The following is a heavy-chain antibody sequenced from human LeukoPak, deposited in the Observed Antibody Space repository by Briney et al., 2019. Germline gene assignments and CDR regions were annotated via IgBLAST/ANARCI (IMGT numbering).Heavy chain of an antibody. CDR2: IIPIFGIA. Sequence: SVRVSCKASGGTFSSYAISWVRQAPGQGLEWMGRIIPIFGIANYAQKFQGRVTITADKSTSTAYMELSSLRSEDTAVYYCARGRRYCSSTSCPYGMDVWGQGTTVTVSS. V-gene: IGHV1-69*04. CDR1: GGTFSSYA. J-gene: IGHJ6*02. D-gene: IGHD2-2*01. CDR3: ARGRRYCSSTSCPYGMDV.